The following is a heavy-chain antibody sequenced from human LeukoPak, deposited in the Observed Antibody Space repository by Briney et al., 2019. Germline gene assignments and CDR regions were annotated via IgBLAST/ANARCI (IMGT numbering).Heavy chain of an antibody. Sequence: ASVKISCKASGYTFTGYYMHWVRQAPGQGLEWMGWINSNSGGTKYAQQFQGRVTMTRDTSFSTVYMELSRLVSDDTAVYYCARDVPLSGYDADYWGQGTLVTVSS. V-gene: IGHV1-2*02. D-gene: IGHD3-3*01. CDR3: ARDVPLSGYDADY. CDR1: GYTFTGYY. CDR2: INSNSGGT. J-gene: IGHJ4*02.